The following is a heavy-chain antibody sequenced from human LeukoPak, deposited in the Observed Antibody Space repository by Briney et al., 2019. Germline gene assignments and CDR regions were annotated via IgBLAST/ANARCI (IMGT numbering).Heavy chain of an antibody. V-gene: IGHV1-69*01. J-gene: IGHJ3*02. D-gene: IGHD3-10*01. CDR2: IIPIFGRA. CDR1: GGTFSSYA. Sequence: SVKVSCKASGGTFSSYAISWVRQAPGQGLEWMGGIIPIFGRANYAQKIQGRVTITADESTSTAYMELSSLRSEDTAVYYCARQVTMVRGVIIAPDAFDIWGQGTMVTVSS. CDR3: ARQVTMVRGVIIAPDAFDI.